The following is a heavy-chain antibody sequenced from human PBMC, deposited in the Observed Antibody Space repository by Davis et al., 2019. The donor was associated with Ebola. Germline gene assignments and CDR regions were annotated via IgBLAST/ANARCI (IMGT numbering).Heavy chain of an antibody. D-gene: IGHD2-15*01. CDR3: TSLQEGYRSGGSHYRGRWFDP. V-gene: IGHV1-24*01. Sequence: ASVKVSCKVSGYTLSELSIHWVRQAPGKGLEWMGGFESEDGETTYAQEFQGRDTLTEDTSTDTAYMELSSLRSEDTAVYYCTSLQEGYRSGGSHYRGRWFDPWGQGTLVTVSS. CDR2: FESEDGET. J-gene: IGHJ5*02. CDR1: GYTLSELS.